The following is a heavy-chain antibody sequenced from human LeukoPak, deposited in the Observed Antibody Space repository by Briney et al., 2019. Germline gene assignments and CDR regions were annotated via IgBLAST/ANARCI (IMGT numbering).Heavy chain of an antibody. Sequence: PSETLSLTCAVYGGSFSGYYWSWIRQPAGRGLEWIGRIYTSGSTNYNPSLKSRVAISVDTSKNQFSLRLSSVTAADTAVYYCARVSSGSYYSFDYWGQGTLVTVSS. V-gene: IGHV4-59*10. CDR3: ARVSSGSYYSFDY. J-gene: IGHJ4*02. D-gene: IGHD1-26*01. CDR1: GGSFSGYY. CDR2: IYTSGST.